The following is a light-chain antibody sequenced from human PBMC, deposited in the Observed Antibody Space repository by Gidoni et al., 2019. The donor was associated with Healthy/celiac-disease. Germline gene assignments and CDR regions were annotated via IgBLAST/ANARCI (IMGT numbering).Light chain of an antibody. V-gene: IGKV3-11*01. CDR3: QQRSNWPLT. Sequence: ESALTQYLAHLSLSPGARATLSCRASQSVSSYLAWYQQKPGQAPRLLIYDASNTPTGIPARFSGSGSGTDFTLTISSLEPEDFAVYYCQQRSNWPLTFGGGTKVEIK. CDR1: QSVSSY. J-gene: IGKJ4*01. CDR2: DAS.